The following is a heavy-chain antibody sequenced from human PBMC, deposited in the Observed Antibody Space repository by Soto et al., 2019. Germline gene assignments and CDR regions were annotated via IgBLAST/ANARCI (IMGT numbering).Heavy chain of an antibody. V-gene: IGHV4-30-4*01. CDR3: ARMVVAAIYNWFDP. D-gene: IGHD2-15*01. Sequence: PSETLSLTCTVSGGSISSGDYYWSWIRQPPGKGLEWIGYIYYSGSTYYNPSLKSRVTISVDTSKNQFSLKLSSVTAADTAVYYCARMVVAAIYNWFDPWGQGTLVTVS. J-gene: IGHJ5*02. CDR2: IYYSGST. CDR1: GGSISSGDYY.